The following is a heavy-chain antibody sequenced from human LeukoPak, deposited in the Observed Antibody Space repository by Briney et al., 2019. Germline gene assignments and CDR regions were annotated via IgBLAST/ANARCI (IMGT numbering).Heavy chain of an antibody. J-gene: IGHJ4*02. Sequence: GSLRLSCAASGLTFSGYWMSWVRQAPGKGLERVANIKQDGSEKYYVDSVKGRFAISRDNAKNSLYLQMNSLRAEDTAVYYCARLPPGGGLDYWGQGTLVTVSS. CDR1: GLTFSGYW. CDR3: ARLPPGGGLDY. V-gene: IGHV3-7*01. CDR2: IKQDGSEK. D-gene: IGHD3-10*01.